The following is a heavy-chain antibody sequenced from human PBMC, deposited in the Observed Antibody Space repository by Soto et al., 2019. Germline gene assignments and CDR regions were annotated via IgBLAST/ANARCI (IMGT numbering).Heavy chain of an antibody. Sequence: SETLSLTCTVSGGSISSSSFHWGWIRQPPGKGLEWIGSIYYSGSTYYSPSLKSRVTISVDTSKNQSSLKLSSVTAADTAVYYCARAIVLVPASYSQPWFDPWGQGTLVTVSS. CDR1: GGSISSSSFH. J-gene: IGHJ5*02. V-gene: IGHV4-39*07. CDR2: IYYSGST. CDR3: ARAIVLVPASYSQPWFDP. D-gene: IGHD2-2*01.